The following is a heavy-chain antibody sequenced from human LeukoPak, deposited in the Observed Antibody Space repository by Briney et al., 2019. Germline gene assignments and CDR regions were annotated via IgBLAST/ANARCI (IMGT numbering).Heavy chain of an antibody. CDR1: GGSFSGYY. J-gene: IGHJ4*02. Sequence: SSETLSLTCAVYGGSFSGYYWSWIRQPPGKGLEWIGEINHSGSTNYNPSLKSRVTISVDTSKNQFSLKLSSVTAADTAVYYCARERVVGATSPFDYWGQGTLVTVSS. D-gene: IGHD1-26*01. V-gene: IGHV4-34*01. CDR2: INHSGST. CDR3: ARERVVGATSPFDY.